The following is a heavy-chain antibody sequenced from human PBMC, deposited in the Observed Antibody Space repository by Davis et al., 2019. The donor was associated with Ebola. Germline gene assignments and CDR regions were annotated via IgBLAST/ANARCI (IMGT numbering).Heavy chain of an antibody. CDR3: ARDEIYCSSSSCYPSIQGYCYGMDV. V-gene: IGHV1-69*04. D-gene: IGHD2-2*01. Sequence: AASVKVSCKASGGTFSGYAINWVRQAPGQGLEWMGRIIPVLGIVKYAQNFQGRVTITADKSTSTAYMELSSLRSEDTAVYYCARDEIYCSSSSCYPSIQGYCYGMDVWGQGTTVTVSS. CDR2: IIPVLGIV. J-gene: IGHJ6*02. CDR1: GGTFSGYA.